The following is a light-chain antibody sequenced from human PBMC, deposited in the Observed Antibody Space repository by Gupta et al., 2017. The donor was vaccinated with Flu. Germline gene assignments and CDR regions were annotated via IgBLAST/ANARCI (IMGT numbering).Light chain of an antibody. CDR3: QSADSSGIYV. J-gene: IGLJ1*01. CDR2: KDS. Sequence: SYELTQPHSVSVSPGHTARITCSGDALPKQYAYWYQQKSGQAPVLMIYKDSERPSGIPERFSGSSSGTTVTLTISGVQAEDEADYYCQSADSSGIYVFGTGTKVTVL. V-gene: IGLV3-25*02. CDR1: ALPKQY.